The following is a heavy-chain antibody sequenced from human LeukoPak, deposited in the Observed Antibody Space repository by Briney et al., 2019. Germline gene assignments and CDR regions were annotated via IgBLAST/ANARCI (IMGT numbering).Heavy chain of an antibody. D-gene: IGHD2-2*02. CDR3: AKGGYCSSTSCYTSLPDY. CDR2: INPNSGGT. V-gene: IGHV1-2*02. J-gene: IGHJ4*02. CDR1: GGTFSSYA. Sequence: ASVKVSCKASGGTFSSYAISWVRQAPGQGLEWMGWINPNSGGTNYAQKFQGRVTMTRDTSISTAYMELSRLRSDDTAVYYCAKGGYCSSTSCYTSLPDYWGQGTLVTVSS.